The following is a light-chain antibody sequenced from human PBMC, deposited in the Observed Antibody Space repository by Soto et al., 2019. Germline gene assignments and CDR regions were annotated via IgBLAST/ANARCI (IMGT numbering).Light chain of an antibody. V-gene: IGLV2-23*02. J-gene: IGLJ2*01. CDR2: EVS. CDR3: CSYAGSSTFGV. Sequence: QSALTQPASVSGSPGQSITISCIGTRSDVGSSNLVSWYQHHPGKAPKLMIYEVSERPSGVSNRFSGSKSGNTASLTISGLQAEDEADYYCCSYAGSSTFGVFGGGTKLTVL. CDR1: RSDVGSSNL.